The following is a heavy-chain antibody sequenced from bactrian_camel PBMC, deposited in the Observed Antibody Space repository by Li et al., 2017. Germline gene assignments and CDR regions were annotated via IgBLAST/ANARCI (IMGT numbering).Heavy chain of an antibody. CDR2: IDWDGNI. D-gene: IGHD6*01. J-gene: IGHJ4*01. Sequence: QVQLVESGGGTVQTGGSRRLSCEVSGTTGSGYCVAWFRQIQGSEREGVAGIDWDGNIDYADTAKGRFIISQDNAKNTLYLRMNSLKPEDTAMDYCAAQGGSWPSCLMAAYTYWGQGTQVTVS. CDR1: GTTGSGYC. V-gene: IGHV3S9*01. CDR3: AAQGGSWPSCLMAAYTY.